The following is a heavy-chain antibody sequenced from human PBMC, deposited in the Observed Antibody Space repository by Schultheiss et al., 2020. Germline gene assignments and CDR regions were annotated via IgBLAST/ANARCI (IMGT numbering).Heavy chain of an antibody. CDR3: AILGVVPGNYYYYGMDV. D-gene: IGHD2-2*01. CDR2: INPNSGGT. Sequence: ASVKVSCKASGYTFTGYYMHWVRQAPGQGLEWMGWINPNSGGTNYAQKFQGWVTMTRDTSISTAYMELSRLRSDDTAVYYCAILGVVPGNYYYYGMDVWGEGTTVNVSS. V-gene: IGHV1-2*04. CDR1: GYTFTGYY. J-gene: IGHJ6*04.